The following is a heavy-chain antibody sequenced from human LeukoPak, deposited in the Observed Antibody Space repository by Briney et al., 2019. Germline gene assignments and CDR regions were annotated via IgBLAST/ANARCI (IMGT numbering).Heavy chain of an antibody. CDR1: GGSFSGYY. D-gene: IGHD2-15*01. CDR3: ARGPAGYCSGGSCYGFDY. Sequence: SETLSLTCAVYGGSFSGYYWSWIRQPPGKGLEWIGEINHSGSTNYNPSLKSRVTISVDTSKNQFSLKLSSVTAADTAVYYCARGPAGYCSGGSCYGFDYWGQGTLSPSPQ. J-gene: IGHJ4*02. V-gene: IGHV4-34*01. CDR2: INHSGST.